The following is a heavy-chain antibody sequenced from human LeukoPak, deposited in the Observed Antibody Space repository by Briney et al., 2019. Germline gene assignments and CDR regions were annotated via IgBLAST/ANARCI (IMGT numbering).Heavy chain of an antibody. V-gene: IGHV1-3*01. D-gene: IGHD2-15*01. J-gene: IGHJ4*02. CDR2: INAGNGNT. Sequence: ASVKVSCKASGYTFTSYSMHWVRQAPGQRLEWMGWINAGNGNTKYSQKFQGRVTITRDTSASTAYMELSSLRSEGTAVYYCAVGDIVVVVALDYWGQGTLVTVSS. CDR1: GYTFTSYS. CDR3: AVGDIVVVVALDY.